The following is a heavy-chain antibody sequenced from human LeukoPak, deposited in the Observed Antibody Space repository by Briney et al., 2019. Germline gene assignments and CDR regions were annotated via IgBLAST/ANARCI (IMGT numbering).Heavy chain of an antibody. Sequence: ASVKVSCKASGYSFTSNYIHWVRQAPGQGLEWMGMIYPRDGSTSYAQKFQGRVTVTRDTSTSTVHMELSGLRSEDTAVYYCARDQEAFDYWGQGTLVTVST. CDR2: IYPRDGST. CDR3: ARDQEAFDY. V-gene: IGHV1-46*01. CDR1: GYSFTSNY. J-gene: IGHJ4*02.